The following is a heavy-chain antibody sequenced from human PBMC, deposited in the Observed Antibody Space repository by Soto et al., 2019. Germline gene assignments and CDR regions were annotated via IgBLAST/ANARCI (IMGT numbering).Heavy chain of an antibody. CDR1: GFTFSNYG. J-gene: IGHJ6*02. CDR2: ILNDGSNR. D-gene: IGHD3-10*01. Sequence: QVQLVESGGVVVQPGRSLRLSCAASGFTFSNYGMHWVRQAPGKGLEWVAVILNDGSNRYHADSVNDRFTISRDNSKNTLYLQMNRLRADDTAVYYCARDDEYSGNGMDVWGQGTTVTVS. CDR3: ARDDEYSGNGMDV. V-gene: IGHV3-33*01.